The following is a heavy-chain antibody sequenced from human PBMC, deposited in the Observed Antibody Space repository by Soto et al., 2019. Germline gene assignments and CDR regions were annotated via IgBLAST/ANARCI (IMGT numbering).Heavy chain of an antibody. Sequence: EVHLVDSGGGLVQPGGSLRLSCAASGFSFSDHYMDWVRQAPGKGLEWVGRSRDKANSYTTEYAASVKGRFTVSRDESKNSLYLQMNNMTTDDTAVYYCAKSPSGRYSFEDWGQGTLVTVSS. J-gene: IGHJ4*02. CDR1: GFSFSDHY. CDR3: AKSPSGRYSFED. D-gene: IGHD1-26*01. V-gene: IGHV3-72*01. CDR2: SRDKANSYTT.